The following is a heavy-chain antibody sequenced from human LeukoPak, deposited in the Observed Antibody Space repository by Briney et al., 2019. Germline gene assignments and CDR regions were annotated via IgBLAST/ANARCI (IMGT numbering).Heavy chain of an antibody. V-gene: IGHV3-30*18. CDR2: ISYYGSNK. J-gene: IGHJ4*02. CDR3: AKEGPFSAIFGVVIRAFDY. D-gene: IGHD3-3*01. Sequence: GGSLRLSCAASGSTFSSYGMHWVRQAPGKGLEWVAVISYYGSNKYYADSVKGRFTISRDNSKNTLYLQMNSLRAEDTAVYYCAKEGPFSAIFGVVIRAFDYWGQGTLVTVSS. CDR1: GSTFSSYG.